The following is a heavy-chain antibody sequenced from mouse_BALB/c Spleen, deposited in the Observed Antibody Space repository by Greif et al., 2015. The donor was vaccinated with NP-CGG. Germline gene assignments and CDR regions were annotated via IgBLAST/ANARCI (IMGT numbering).Heavy chain of an antibody. Sequence: EVKLVESGGDLVKPGGSLKLSCAASGFTFSSYGMSWVRQTPDKRLEWVATISSGGSYTYYPDSVKGRFTISRDNAKNTLYLQMSSLKSEDTAMYYCARRLYDYDLYAMDYWGQGTSVTVSS. CDR2: ISSGGSYT. CDR1: GFTFSSYG. J-gene: IGHJ4*01. D-gene: IGHD2-4*01. V-gene: IGHV5-6*02. CDR3: ARRLYDYDLYAMDY.